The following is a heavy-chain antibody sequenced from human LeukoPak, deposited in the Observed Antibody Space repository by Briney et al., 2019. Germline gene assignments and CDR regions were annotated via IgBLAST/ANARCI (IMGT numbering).Heavy chain of an antibody. V-gene: IGHV3-21*01. D-gene: IGHD2-2*01. CDR2: ISSSSSYI. CDR3: ARDTGYCSSTSCPGPDFDY. J-gene: IGHJ4*02. Sequence: GGSLRLSCAASGFTFSSYSMNWVRQAPGKGLEWVSYISSSSSYIYYADSVKGRFTISRDNAKNSLYLQMNSLRAEDTAVYYCARDTGYCSSTSCPGPDFDYWGQGTLVTVSS. CDR1: GFTFSSYS.